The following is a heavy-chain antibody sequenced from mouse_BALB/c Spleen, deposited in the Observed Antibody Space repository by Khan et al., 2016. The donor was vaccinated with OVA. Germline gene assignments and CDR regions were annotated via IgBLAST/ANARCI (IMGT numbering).Heavy chain of an antibody. CDR1: GYTFTNYG. J-gene: IGHJ1*01. D-gene: IGHD6-1*01. CDR2: INTYTGEP. V-gene: IGHV9-3-1*01. CDR3: ASSASYWFFDV. Sequence: QIQLVQSGPELKKPGETVKISCKASGYTFTNYGMNWVKQAPGKGLKWMGWINTYTGEPTYADDFKGRFAFSLATSANTAYSQIKNLKNEDTATYFCASSASYWFFDVWGAGTTVTVSS.